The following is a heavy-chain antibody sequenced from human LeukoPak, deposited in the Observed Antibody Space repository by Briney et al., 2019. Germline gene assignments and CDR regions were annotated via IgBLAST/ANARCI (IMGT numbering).Heavy chain of an antibody. Sequence: PGGSLRLSCAASGFTFSSYGMHWVRQAPGKGLEWVAVISYDGSNKCYADSVKGRFTISRDNSKNTLYLQMNSLRAEDTAVYYCAKEGGYSYGPFVYWGQGTLVTVSS. D-gene: IGHD5-18*01. J-gene: IGHJ4*02. CDR3: AKEGGYSYGPFVY. CDR2: ISYDGSNK. CDR1: GFTFSSYG. V-gene: IGHV3-30*18.